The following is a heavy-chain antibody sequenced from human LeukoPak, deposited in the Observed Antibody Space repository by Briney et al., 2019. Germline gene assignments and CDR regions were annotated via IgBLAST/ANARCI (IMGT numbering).Heavy chain of an antibody. D-gene: IGHD5-18*01. V-gene: IGHV4-38-2*02. Sequence: PSETLSLTCTVSGYTISSGYYWGWIRQTPGKGLEWIGSFYYRGNTYYNPSLKSRVTISVDTSKNQFSLKLSSVTAADTAVYYCATLGYSYGTDYWGQGTPVTVSS. CDR3: ATLGYSYGTDY. CDR1: GYTISSGYY. CDR2: FYYRGNT. J-gene: IGHJ4*02.